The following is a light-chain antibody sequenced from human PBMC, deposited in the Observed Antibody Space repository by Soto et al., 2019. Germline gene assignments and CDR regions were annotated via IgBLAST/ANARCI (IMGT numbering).Light chain of an antibody. CDR2: DVS. V-gene: IGLV2-11*01. Sequence: QSALTQPLSVSGSPGQSVTISCTGTSSDVGGYNYVSWYQQHPGKAPKLMIYDVSKRPSGVPDRFSGSKSGNTASLTISGLQAEDDADYYCCSYAGSYTYVFGTGTKLTV. CDR3: CSYAGSYTYV. J-gene: IGLJ1*01. CDR1: SSDVGGYNY.